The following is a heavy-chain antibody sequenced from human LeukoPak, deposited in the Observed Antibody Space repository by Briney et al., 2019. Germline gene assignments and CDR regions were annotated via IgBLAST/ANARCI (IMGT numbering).Heavy chain of an antibody. V-gene: IGHV4/OR15-8*01. CDR1: GGSIDSTNW. Sequence: PSETLSLTCDVSGGSIDSTNWWNWVRQPPGKGLEWIGEIHHDGRINYNPSLKSRVTLSVDKSRNQFSLRLNSVTAADTAMYYCARSHDHLWGNYPDYWGQGTLVTVSS. D-gene: IGHD3-16*02. J-gene: IGHJ4*02. CDR3: ARSHDHLWGNYPDY. CDR2: IHHDGRI.